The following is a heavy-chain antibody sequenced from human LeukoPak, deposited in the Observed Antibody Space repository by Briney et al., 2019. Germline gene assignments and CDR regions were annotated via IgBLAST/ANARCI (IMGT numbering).Heavy chain of an antibody. J-gene: IGHJ4*02. CDR1: RFTFSNYV. CDR2: ISGSGDSI. Sequence: QPGGSLRLSCAASRFTFSNYVMNWVRQAPGKGLEWVSSISGSGDSIYYADSVKGRFTISRDNAKNSLYLQMNSLRAEDTAVYYCARDRGYNWNDVGRHDYWGQGTLVTVSS. CDR3: ARDRGYNWNDVGRHDY. V-gene: IGHV3-23*01. D-gene: IGHD1-1*01.